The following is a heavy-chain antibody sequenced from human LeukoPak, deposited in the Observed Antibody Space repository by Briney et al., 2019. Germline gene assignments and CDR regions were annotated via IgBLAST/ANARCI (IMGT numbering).Heavy chain of an antibody. V-gene: IGHV3-23*01. D-gene: IGHD6-13*01. CDR2: ISGSGGST. Sequence: GGSLRLSCAASGFTFSSDAMSWVRQAPGKGLEWVSAISGSGGSTYYADSVKGRFTISRDNAKNSLYLQMNSLRAEDTAVYYCARRVRQQLGAFDIWGQGTMVTVSS. CDR1: GFTFSSDA. J-gene: IGHJ3*02. CDR3: ARRVRQQLGAFDI.